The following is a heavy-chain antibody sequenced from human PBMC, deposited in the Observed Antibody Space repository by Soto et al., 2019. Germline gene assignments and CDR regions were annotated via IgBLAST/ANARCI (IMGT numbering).Heavy chain of an antibody. CDR1: GGSISSGGYS. D-gene: IGHD6-13*01. Sequence: KTSETLALTCAVSGGSISSGGYSWSWIRQPPGKGLEWIGYIYHSGSTYYNPSLKSRVTISVDRSKNQFSLKLSSVTAADTAVYYCAREKGSSFSFDYWGQGTLVTVSS. J-gene: IGHJ4*02. CDR2: IYHSGST. V-gene: IGHV4-30-2*01. CDR3: AREKGSSFSFDY.